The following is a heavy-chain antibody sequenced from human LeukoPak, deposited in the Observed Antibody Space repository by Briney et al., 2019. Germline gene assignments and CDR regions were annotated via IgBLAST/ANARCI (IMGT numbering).Heavy chain of an antibody. D-gene: IGHD1-1*01. CDR2: IIPIFGTA. V-gene: IGHV1-69*13. CDR1: GGTFSSYA. CDR3: ARGSWNPFDY. J-gene: IGHJ4*02. Sequence: PAASVKVSCKASGGTFSSYAISWVRQAPGPGLEWMRGIIPIFGTANYAQKFQGRVTITADESTSTAYMELSSLRSEDTAVYYCARGSWNPFDYWGQGTLVTVSS.